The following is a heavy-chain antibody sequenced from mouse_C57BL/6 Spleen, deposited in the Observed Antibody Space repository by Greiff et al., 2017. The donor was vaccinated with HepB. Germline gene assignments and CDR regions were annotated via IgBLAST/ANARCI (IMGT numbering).Heavy chain of an antibody. CDR2: IDPSDSYT. V-gene: IGHV1-69*01. CDR1: GYTFPSYW. D-gene: IGHD1-1*01. CDR3: ARGEITTVVAHFDY. Sequence: QVQLQQPGAELVLPGASVKLSCKASGYTFPSYWMHWVKQRPGQGLEWIGEIDPSDSYTNYNQKFKGKSTLTVDKSSSTAYMQLSSLTSEDSAVYYCARGEITTVVAHFDYWGQGTTLTVSS. J-gene: IGHJ2*01.